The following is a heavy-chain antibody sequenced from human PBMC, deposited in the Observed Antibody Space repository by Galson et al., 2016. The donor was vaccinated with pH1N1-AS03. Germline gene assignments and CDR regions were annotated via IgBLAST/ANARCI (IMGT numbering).Heavy chain of an antibody. CDR1: GFTFSSYA. Sequence: SLRLSCATSGFTFSSYAMFWVRQAPGKGLEWVSSISGSGISTYYADSVEGRFTISRDNSRNTVYLQMNSLRVEDTATYYCAKDQSHIIPLSGALSWGQGTLVTVSS. J-gene: IGHJ5*02. CDR3: AKDQSHIIPLSGALS. V-gene: IGHV3-23*01. D-gene: IGHD3-3*01. CDR2: ISGSGIST.